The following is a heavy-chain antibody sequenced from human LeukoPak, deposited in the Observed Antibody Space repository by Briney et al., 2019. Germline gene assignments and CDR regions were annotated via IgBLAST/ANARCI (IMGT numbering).Heavy chain of an antibody. Sequence: SETLSLTCAVSGGSINSYYWSWIRQPAGKGLAWIGRIYSSVSTNYNPSLKGRVSMSVDTSKNQFSLKLTSVTAADTAVYYCARGGKATVVTMWGQGILVTVSS. CDR2: IYSSVST. CDR3: ARGGKATVVTM. CDR1: GGSINSYY. D-gene: IGHD4-23*01. J-gene: IGHJ4*02. V-gene: IGHV4-4*07.